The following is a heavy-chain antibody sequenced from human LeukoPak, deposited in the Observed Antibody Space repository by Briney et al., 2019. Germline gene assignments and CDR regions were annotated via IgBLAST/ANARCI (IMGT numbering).Heavy chain of an antibody. V-gene: IGHV4-4*07. CDR3: ARGIAAAGMFDS. CDR1: GASISSYY. CDR2: IYTSGST. J-gene: IGHJ4*02. D-gene: IGHD6-13*01. Sequence: PSETLSLTCTVSGASISSYYWSWIRQPAGKGLEWIGRIYTSGSTNYNPSLKSRVTMSVDTSKNQFSLKVNSVTAADTAVYYCARGIAAAGMFDSWGQGTLVTVSS.